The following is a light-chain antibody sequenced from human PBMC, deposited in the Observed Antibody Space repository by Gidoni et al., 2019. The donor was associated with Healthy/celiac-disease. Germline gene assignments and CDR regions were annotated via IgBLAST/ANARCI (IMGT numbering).Light chain of an antibody. CDR3: QQSYSTPRLT. Sequence: DIQMTQSPSSLSASVGDRVTITCRASQSISSSLNWYQQKPGKAPKLLIYAASSLQSGVPSRFSGSGSGTDFTLTIISLQPEDFATYYCQQSYSTPRLTFGGGTKVEIK. CDR1: QSISSS. J-gene: IGKJ4*01. CDR2: AAS. V-gene: IGKV1-39*01.